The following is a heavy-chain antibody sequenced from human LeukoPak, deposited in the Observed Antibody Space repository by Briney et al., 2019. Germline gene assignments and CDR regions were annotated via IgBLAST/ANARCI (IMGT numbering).Heavy chain of an antibody. V-gene: IGHV3-33*01. J-gene: IGHJ4*02. D-gene: IGHD3-10*01. CDR1: GFAFSSYG. CDR3: ARDNYYGSGRPVDH. Sequence: GGSLRLSFAASGFAFSSYGMHWVRQAPGKGLEWVAVIWYDGGNKYYAGSVKGRFTISRDNHKNMLYLQMNSLRAEDTAVYFCARDNYYGSGRPVDHWGQGTLVTVSS. CDR2: IWYDGGNK.